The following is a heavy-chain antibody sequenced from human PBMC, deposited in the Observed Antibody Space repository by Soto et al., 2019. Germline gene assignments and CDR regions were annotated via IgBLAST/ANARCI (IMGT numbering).Heavy chain of an antibody. CDR1: GFTFSHYA. J-gene: IGHJ4*02. V-gene: IGHV3-30*18. Sequence: QVQLVESGGGVVQPGRSLRLSCAASGFTFSHYAMHWVRQAPGKGLEWVALMSYDGSNEYYADSVKGRFTISRDNSKHTLYLQMNSLRAEATAVYYCAKDGSHNFDYWGQGTLVTVSS. D-gene: IGHD1-26*01. CDR3: AKDGSHNFDY. CDR2: MSYDGSNE.